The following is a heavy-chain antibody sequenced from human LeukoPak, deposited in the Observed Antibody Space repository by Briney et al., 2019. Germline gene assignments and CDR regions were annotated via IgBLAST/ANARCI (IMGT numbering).Heavy chain of an antibody. CDR1: GYSFTSYW. D-gene: IGHD3-22*01. CDR3: ARPPYYYDSSGYNSSDAFDI. CDR2: IHPGDSDT. Sequence: GESLKISCKGSGYSFTSYWIGWVRQMPGKGLEWMGIIHPGDSDTRYSPSFQGQVTISADKSISTAYLQWSSLKASDTAMYYCARPPYYYDSSGYNSSDAFDIWGQGTMVTVSS. J-gene: IGHJ3*02. V-gene: IGHV5-51*01.